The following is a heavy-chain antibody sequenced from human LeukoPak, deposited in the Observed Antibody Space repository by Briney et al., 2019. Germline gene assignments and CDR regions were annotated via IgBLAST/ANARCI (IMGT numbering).Heavy chain of an antibody. CDR2: IKQDGSEK. J-gene: IGHJ4*02. CDR1: GFTFSSYS. CDR3: AREITMLACFDY. V-gene: IGHV3-7*03. Sequence: PGGSLRLSCAASGFTFSSYSMNWVRQAPGKGLEWVANIKQDGSEKYYVDSVKGRFTISRDNAKNSLYLQMNSLRAEDTAVYYCAREITMLACFDYWGQGTLVTVSS. D-gene: IGHD3-10*01.